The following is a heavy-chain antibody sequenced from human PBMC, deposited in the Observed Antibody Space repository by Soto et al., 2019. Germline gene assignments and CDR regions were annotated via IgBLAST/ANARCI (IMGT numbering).Heavy chain of an antibody. V-gene: IGHV3-48*03. CDR2: ISSSGSTI. CDR1: GFTFSSYE. D-gene: IGHD3-22*01. CDR3: ARDPPLVITGEHYFDY. Sequence: GGSLRLSCAASGFTFSSYEMNWVRQAPGKGLEWVSYISSSGSTIYYADSVKGRFTISRDNAKNSLYLQMNSLRAEDTAVYYCARDPPLVITGEHYFDYWGQGTLVTVSS. J-gene: IGHJ4*02.